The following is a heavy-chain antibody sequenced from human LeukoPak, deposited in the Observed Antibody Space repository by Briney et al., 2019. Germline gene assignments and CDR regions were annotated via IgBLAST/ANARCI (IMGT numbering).Heavy chain of an antibody. Sequence: KSGGSLRPSCAASGFTFTDYSMNWVRQAPGKGLDWVSSISSISTYIYYADSVKGRFTISRDNARNSVYLQMNSLRADDTAVYYCARGRAGANGVRWFGPWGQGTLVTVSS. D-gene: IGHD1-26*01. CDR2: ISSISTYI. CDR3: ARGRAGANGVRWFGP. CDR1: GFTFTDYS. V-gene: IGHV3-21*04. J-gene: IGHJ5*02.